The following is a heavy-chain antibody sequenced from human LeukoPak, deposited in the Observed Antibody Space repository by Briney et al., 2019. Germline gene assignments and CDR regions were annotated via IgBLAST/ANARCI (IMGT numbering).Heavy chain of an antibody. V-gene: IGHV4-31*03. CDR2: IYYSGST. J-gene: IGHJ4*02. CDR1: GGSISSGGYY. D-gene: IGHD6-6*01. CDR3: ARGTWSSSIDY. Sequence: PSQTLSLTCTVSGGSISSGGYYWSWSRQHPGKGLEWIGYIYYSGSTYYNPSLKSRVTISVDTSKNQFSLKLSSVTAADTAVYYCARGTWSSSIDYWGQGTLVTVSS.